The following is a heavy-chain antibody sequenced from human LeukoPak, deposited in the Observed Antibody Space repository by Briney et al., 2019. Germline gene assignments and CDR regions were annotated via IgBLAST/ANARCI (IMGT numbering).Heavy chain of an antibody. CDR2: TNEDGSYA. Sequence: GGSLRLSCAASGFTLSSYWVHWVRQPPGKGLMWLSRTNEDGSYAEFADSVKGRFTISRDNSKNTQSLQMNSLRAEDTAVYYCSGYCSGGNCYSGGYWGQGTLVTVSS. CDR1: GFTLSSYW. D-gene: IGHD2-15*01. CDR3: SGYCSGGNCYSGGY. J-gene: IGHJ4*02. V-gene: IGHV3-74*03.